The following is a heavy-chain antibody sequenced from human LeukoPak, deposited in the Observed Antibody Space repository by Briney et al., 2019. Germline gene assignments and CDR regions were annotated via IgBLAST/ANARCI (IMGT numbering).Heavy chain of an antibody. D-gene: IGHD5-12*01. J-gene: IGHJ4*02. CDR2: ISSSSSYI. V-gene: IGHV3-21*01. CDR3: ARDPYSGYDFPFDY. CDR1: GFTFSSYS. Sequence: GGSLRVSCAASGFTFSSYSMNWVRQAPGKGLEWVSSISSSSSYIYYADSVKGRFTISRDNAKNSLYLQLNSLRAEDTAVYYCARDPYSGYDFPFDYWGQGTLVTVSS.